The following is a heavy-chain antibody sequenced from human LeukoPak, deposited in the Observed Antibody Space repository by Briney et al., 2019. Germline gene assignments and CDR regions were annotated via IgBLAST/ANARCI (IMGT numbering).Heavy chain of an antibody. Sequence: GGSLRLSCEASGFTFRPHSMNWVRQAPGKGLEWVSAITKSSTYVYYADSVKGRFTISRDNANNSLFLQMNNLGVDDTGVYYCARGSGVHAWGQGTLVLVSS. V-gene: IGHV3-21*04. CDR3: ARGSGVHA. CDR2: ITKSSTYV. J-gene: IGHJ5*02. CDR1: GFTFRPHS. D-gene: IGHD3-10*01.